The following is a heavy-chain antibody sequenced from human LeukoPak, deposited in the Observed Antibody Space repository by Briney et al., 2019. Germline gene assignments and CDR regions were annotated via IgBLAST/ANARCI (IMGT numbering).Heavy chain of an antibody. Sequence: PSETLSLTCTVSGGSISSYYWSWIRQPPGKGLEWIGYIYYSGSTNYNPPLKSRVTISVDTSKNQFSLKLSSVTAADTAVYYCARTERGYSYGPLDYWGQGTLVTVSS. CDR3: ARTERGYSYGPLDY. V-gene: IGHV4-59*01. CDR2: IYYSGST. CDR1: GGSISSYY. D-gene: IGHD5-18*01. J-gene: IGHJ4*02.